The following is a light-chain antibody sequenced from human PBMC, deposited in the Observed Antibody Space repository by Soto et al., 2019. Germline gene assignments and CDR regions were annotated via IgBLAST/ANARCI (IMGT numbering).Light chain of an antibody. V-gene: IGLV1-40*01. CDR3: QSYDSSLSAYV. Sequence: QSVLTQPPSVSGAPGQRVTISCTGSSSNIGAGYDVHWYQQLPGTAPKLLIYANTNRPSGVPDRFSGSKSGTSASLATTGLQAGDEADYYCQSYDSSLSAYVFGTGTKVTVL. J-gene: IGLJ1*01. CDR2: ANT. CDR1: SSNIGAGYD.